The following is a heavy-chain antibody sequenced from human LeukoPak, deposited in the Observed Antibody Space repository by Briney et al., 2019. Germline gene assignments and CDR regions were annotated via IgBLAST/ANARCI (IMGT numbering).Heavy chain of an antibody. D-gene: IGHD4-11*01. CDR3: ARSLTNSFDY. V-gene: IGHV4-31*03. Sequence: SEALSLTCTVSSGSLSSGGYYWSWIRQQPGQGLEWIGYIHYSGSTYYNPSLKSRVTISVDTSKKQFSLKMNSVTAADTAVYYCARSLTNSFDYWGQGTLVTVSS. CDR1: SGSLSSGGYY. J-gene: IGHJ4*02. CDR2: IHYSGST.